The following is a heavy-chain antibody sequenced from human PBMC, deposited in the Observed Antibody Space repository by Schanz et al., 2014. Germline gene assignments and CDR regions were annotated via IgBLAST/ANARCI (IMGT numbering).Heavy chain of an antibody. CDR1: GYSFTGYY. Sequence: QVQLVQSGVEVKKPGASVKVSCKASGYSFTGYYMNWVRQAPGQGLEWMGWIGGCDGNTNFAQKFQGRVTMTTDTSTSTVYMELRSLTSDDSAVYYCARDRDQWDGNYLDYWGQGTQVTVSS. V-gene: IGHV1-18*04. D-gene: IGHD1-26*01. J-gene: IGHJ4*02. CDR2: IGGCDGNT. CDR3: ARDRDQWDGNYLDY.